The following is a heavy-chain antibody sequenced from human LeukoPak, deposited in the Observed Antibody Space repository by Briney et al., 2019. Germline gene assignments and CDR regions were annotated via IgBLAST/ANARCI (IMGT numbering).Heavy chain of an antibody. CDR1: GYTFTGYY. Sequence: ASVKVSCKASGYTFTGYYMHWVRQVPGQGLEWMGRINPNSGGTNYAQKFQGRVTMTRDTSISTAYMELSRLRSDDTAVYYCARGFHSSSWYYFDYWGQGTLVTVSS. D-gene: IGHD6-13*01. J-gene: IGHJ4*02. V-gene: IGHV1-2*06. CDR3: ARGFHSSSWYYFDY. CDR2: INPNSGGT.